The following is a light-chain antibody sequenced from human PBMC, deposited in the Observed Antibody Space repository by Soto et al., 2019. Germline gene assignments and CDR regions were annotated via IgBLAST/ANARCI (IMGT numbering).Light chain of an antibody. CDR1: QSVNSRY. V-gene: IGKV3-20*01. CDR2: GAF. CDR3: QQSPGT. Sequence: MVLTQSPGNLSLSPWERATLSCRASQSVNSRYLAWYQQKPGQAPRLVIYGAFTRATGIPDRSIGSGSGTDFSLTISRLEPEDFAVYYCQQSPGTFGQGTKVDIK. J-gene: IGKJ1*01.